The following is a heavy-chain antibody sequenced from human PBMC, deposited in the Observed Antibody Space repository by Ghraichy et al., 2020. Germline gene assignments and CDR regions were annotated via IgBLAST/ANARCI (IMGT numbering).Heavy chain of an antibody. Sequence: SQTLSLTCTVSGGSISTYYWSWIRQPPGKGLEWIGYIYYSGSTNYNPSLKSRVTTSVDTSKNQFALELSSVTAADTAVYYCARGGYSYGYAFDSWGQGTLVTVSS. CDR2: IYYSGST. J-gene: IGHJ4*02. V-gene: IGHV4-59*01. CDR3: ARGGYSYGYAFDS. CDR1: GGSISTYY. D-gene: IGHD5-18*01.